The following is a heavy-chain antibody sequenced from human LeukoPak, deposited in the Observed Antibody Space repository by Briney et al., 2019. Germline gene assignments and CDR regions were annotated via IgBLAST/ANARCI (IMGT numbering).Heavy chain of an antibody. V-gene: IGHV1-18*04. CDR2: ISAYNGNT. CDR1: GYTFTSYG. Sequence: ASVKVSCKASGYTFTSYGISWVRQATGQALEWMGWISAYNGNTNYAQKLQGRVTMTTDTSTSTAYMELRSLRSDDTAVYYCARDTARYYGSGSYYNGDYWGQGTLVTVSS. J-gene: IGHJ4*02. D-gene: IGHD3-10*01. CDR3: ARDTARYYGSGSYYNGDY.